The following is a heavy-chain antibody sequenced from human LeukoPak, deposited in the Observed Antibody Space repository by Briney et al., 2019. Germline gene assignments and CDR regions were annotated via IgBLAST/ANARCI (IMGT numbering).Heavy chain of an antibody. V-gene: IGHV1-46*01. CDR3: ARETYYYDSSGHAFDP. Sequence: ASVKVSCKASGYTFTSYYMHWVRQAPGQGLEWMGIINPSGGSTSYAQKFQGRVTMTRDTSTSTVYMELSSLRSEDTAVYYCARETYYYDSSGHAFDPWGQGTLVTVCS. CDR2: INPSGGST. CDR1: GYTFTSYY. D-gene: IGHD3-22*01. J-gene: IGHJ5*02.